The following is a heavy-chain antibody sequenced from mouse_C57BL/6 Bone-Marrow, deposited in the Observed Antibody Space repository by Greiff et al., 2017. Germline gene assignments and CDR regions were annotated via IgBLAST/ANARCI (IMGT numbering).Heavy chain of an antibody. CDR2: IDPSDSYT. J-gene: IGHJ2*01. D-gene: IGHD1-1*01. CDR3: ARDCGRSFDY. V-gene: IGHV1-50*01. CDR1: GYTFTSYW. Sequence: VQLQQPGAELVKPGASVKLSCKASGYTFTSYWMQWVKQRPGQGLEWIGEIDPSDSYTNYNQKFKGKATLTVDTASSTAYMQLSSLTSEDAAVYYCARDCGRSFDYGGQDTTLAVSS.